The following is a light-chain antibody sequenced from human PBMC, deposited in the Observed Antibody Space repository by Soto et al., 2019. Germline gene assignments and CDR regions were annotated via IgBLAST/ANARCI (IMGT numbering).Light chain of an antibody. CDR1: HITNSY. J-gene: IGKJ5*01. V-gene: IGKV1-39*01. Sequence: IQLRQSPSSLSASVGVGVTIPCRANHITNSYLNWYQLKPGKAPKLLIYATSSLQSGVPSRFSGSGSGTDFTLTISRLQPEDFATYYCQQSGSTPRTFGQGTRLEIK. CDR3: QQSGSTPRT. CDR2: ATS.